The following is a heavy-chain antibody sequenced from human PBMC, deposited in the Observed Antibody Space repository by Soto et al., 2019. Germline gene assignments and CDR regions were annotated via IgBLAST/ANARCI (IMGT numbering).Heavy chain of an antibody. J-gene: IGHJ6*03. D-gene: IGHD6-6*01. CDR2: ISGSGGST. CDR3: AKRYSSSRLIYYMDV. Sequence: GGSLRLSCAASGFTFSSYAMSWVRQAPGKGLEWVSAISGSGGSTYYADSVKGRFTISRDNSKNTLYLQMNSLRAEDTAVYYCAKRYSSSRLIYYMDVWGKGTTVTVSS. CDR1: GFTFSSYA. V-gene: IGHV3-23*01.